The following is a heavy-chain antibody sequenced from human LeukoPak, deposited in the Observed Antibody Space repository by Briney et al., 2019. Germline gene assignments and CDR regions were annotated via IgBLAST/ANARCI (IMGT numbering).Heavy chain of an antibody. D-gene: IGHD3-9*01. CDR2: INPSGGST. CDR3: ARVLRYFDWDGGAFDI. CDR1: GYTFTSYY. V-gene: IGHV1-46*01. Sequence: ASVKVSCKASGYTFTSYYMHWVRQAPGQGLEWVGIINPSGGSTSYAQKFQGRVTMTRDTSTSTVYMELSSLRSEDTAVYYCARVLRYFDWDGGAFDIWGQGTMVTVSS. J-gene: IGHJ3*02.